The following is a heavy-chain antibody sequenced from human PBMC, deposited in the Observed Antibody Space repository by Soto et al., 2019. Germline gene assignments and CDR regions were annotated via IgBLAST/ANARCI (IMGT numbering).Heavy chain of an antibody. CDR1: GYTCNDFG. D-gene: IGHD2-15*01. CDR2: IYSKAGKM. V-gene: IGHV1-18*01. CDR3: ARDIAFDIDY. Sequence: QVHLLQSGAEVQKPGASVKVSCKTSGYTCNDFGITWVRQAPGLGLEWLGWIYSKAGKMNFAPKFQNRVIMTTDTSASTAFMELPSLTFDGSAIYFCARDIAFDIDYWGQGTLVTVS. J-gene: IGHJ4*02.